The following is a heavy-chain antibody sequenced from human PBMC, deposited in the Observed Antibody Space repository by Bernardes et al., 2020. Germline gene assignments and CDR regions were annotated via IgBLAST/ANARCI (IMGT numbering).Heavy chain of an antibody. J-gene: IGHJ4*02. Sequence: ETLSLTCTVSGGSISSSDLYWGWIRQPPGKGLEWIGSIYYSGNTYHNPSLKRRVTMSVDTSRSQFSLNLRSVTAADTAVYYCARLLKFGLTQPAYWGQGILVTVSS. CDR1: GGSISSSDLY. D-gene: IGHD3-3*01. V-gene: IGHV4-39*01. CDR2: IYYSGNT. CDR3: ARLLKFGLTQPAY.